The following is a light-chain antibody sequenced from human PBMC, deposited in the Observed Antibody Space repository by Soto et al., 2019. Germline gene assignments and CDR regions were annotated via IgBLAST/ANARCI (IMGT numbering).Light chain of an antibody. CDR1: QSVSSS. Sequence: MTQSPATLSVSPGDRATLSCRASQSVSSSLAWYQQKPGKAPKLLIYDASSLESGVPSRFSGSGSGTEFTLTISSLQPDEFATYYCKKYNSYPWTVGKGTKVDIK. CDR2: DAS. V-gene: IGKV1-5*01. J-gene: IGKJ1*01. CDR3: KKYNSYPWT.